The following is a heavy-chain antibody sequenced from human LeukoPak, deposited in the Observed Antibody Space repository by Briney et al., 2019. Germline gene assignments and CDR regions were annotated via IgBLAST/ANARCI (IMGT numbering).Heavy chain of an antibody. J-gene: IGHJ4*02. CDR3: AREVKRGSSYGYPLLGY. CDR2: IIPILGIA. CDR1: GYTFTSYG. Sequence: SVKVSCKASGYTFTSYGISWVRQAPGQGLEWMGRIIPILGIANYAQKFQGRVTITADKSTSTAYMELSSLRSEDTAVYYCAREVKRGSSYGYPLLGYWGQGTLVTVSS. V-gene: IGHV1-69*04. D-gene: IGHD5-18*01.